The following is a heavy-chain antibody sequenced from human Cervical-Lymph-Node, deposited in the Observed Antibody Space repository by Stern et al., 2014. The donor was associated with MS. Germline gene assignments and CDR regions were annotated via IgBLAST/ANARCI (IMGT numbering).Heavy chain of an antibody. CDR3: ARATYYYDSSGYLLDY. CDR1: GGSISSGGYY. V-gene: IGHV4-31*03. D-gene: IGHD3-22*01. Sequence: VQLVQSGPGLVKPSQTLSLTCTVSGGSISSGGYYWSWIRQHPGKGLEWIGSLYYSGSTYYNPSLKSRVTISVDTSKNQFSLKLSSVTAADTAVYYCARATYYYDSSGYLLDYWGQGTLVTVSS. CDR2: LYYSGST. J-gene: IGHJ4*02.